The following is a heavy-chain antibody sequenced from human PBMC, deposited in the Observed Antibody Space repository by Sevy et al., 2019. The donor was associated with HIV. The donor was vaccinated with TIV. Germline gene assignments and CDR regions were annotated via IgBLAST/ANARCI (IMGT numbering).Heavy chain of an antibody. J-gene: IGHJ4*02. V-gene: IGHV3-30*18. CDR3: AKAAIVAVTASPNCFDY. D-gene: IGHD2-21*02. CDR1: GFTFTTSG. Sequence: GGSLRLSCAASGFTFTTSGLHWVRQAPGRGLEWVAVISYDGTNQNYADSVKGRFIISRENSMNTLCLQMNGMRTEDTAVYYCAKAAIVAVTASPNCFDYWGQRVLVTVSS. CDR2: ISYDGTNQ.